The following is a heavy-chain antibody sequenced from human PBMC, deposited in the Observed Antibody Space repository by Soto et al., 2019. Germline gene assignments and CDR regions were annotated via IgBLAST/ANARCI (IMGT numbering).Heavy chain of an antibody. CDR3: ARHRDITIFGVVTHYYYSGMDV. J-gene: IGHJ6*02. CDR1: GYSFTSYW. CDR2: IDPSDSYT. D-gene: IGHD3-3*01. V-gene: IGHV5-10-1*01. Sequence: GESLKISCKGSGYSFTSYWISWVRQMPGKGLEWMGRIDPSDSYTNYSPSFQGHVTISADKSISTAYLQWSSLKASDTAMYYCARHRDITIFGVVTHYYYSGMDVWGQGTTVTVSS.